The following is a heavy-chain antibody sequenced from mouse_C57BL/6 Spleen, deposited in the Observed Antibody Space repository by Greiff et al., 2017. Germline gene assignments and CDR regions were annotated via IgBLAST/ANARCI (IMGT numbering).Heavy chain of an antibody. D-gene: IGHD1-1*01. Sequence: EVMLVESEGGLVQPGSSMKLSCTASGFTFSDYYMAWVRRVPEKGLEWVANFNYDGSSLYYLDSLKSRFLISRDNAKNILYLQMSSLKSESTATDYCARVSSTTVFDYWGQGTTLTVSS. V-gene: IGHV5-16*01. J-gene: IGHJ2*01. CDR1: GFTFSDYY. CDR2: FNYDGSSL. CDR3: ARVSSTTVFDY.